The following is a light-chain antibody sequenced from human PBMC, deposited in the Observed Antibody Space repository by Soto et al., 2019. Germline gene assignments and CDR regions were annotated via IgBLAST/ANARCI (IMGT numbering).Light chain of an antibody. CDR3: QSYDTSLSGPYV. J-gene: IGLJ1*01. CDR2: GNS. CDR1: SSNFGAGYD. V-gene: IGLV1-40*02. Sequence: QAVVTQPPSVSGAPGQTVTISCIGSSSNFGAGYDVHWYQQLPGRAPKLLIYGNSNRPSGVSDRFSGSKSDTSASLAITGLQAGDEADYYCQSYDTSLSGPYVFGTGTKVTVL.